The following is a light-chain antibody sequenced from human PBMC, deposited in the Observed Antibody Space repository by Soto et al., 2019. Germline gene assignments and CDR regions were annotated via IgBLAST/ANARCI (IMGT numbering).Light chain of an antibody. Sequence: QSALTQPASVSGSPGQSITISCAGTSSDVGGYNYVSWYQQHPDKAPKLMIYEVSRRPSGVSNRFSGSKSGNTASLTISGLQAEDEADYYCSSYTSSSTDVFGTGTKLTV. CDR3: SSYTSSSTDV. CDR2: EVS. CDR1: SSDVGGYNY. J-gene: IGLJ1*01. V-gene: IGLV2-14*01.